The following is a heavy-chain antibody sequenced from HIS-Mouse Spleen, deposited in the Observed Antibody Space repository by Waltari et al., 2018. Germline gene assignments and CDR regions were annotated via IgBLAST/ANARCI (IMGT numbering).Heavy chain of an antibody. D-gene: IGHD3-22*01. CDR3: ARAGGGITMIVAYWYFDL. J-gene: IGHJ2*01. Sequence: QLQLQESGPGLVKPSETLSLTCTVSGGSISSSSYSWGWIRQPPGRGLGWIGSIYYSGSTYYNPSLKSRVTISVDTSKNQFSLKLSSVTAADTAVYYCARAGGGITMIVAYWYFDLWGRGTLVTVSS. CDR1: GGSISSSSYS. V-gene: IGHV4-39*01. CDR2: IYYSGST.